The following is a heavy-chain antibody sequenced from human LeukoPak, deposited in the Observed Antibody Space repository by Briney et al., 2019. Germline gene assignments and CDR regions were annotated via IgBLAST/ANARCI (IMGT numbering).Heavy chain of an antibody. V-gene: IGHV1-69*13. CDR1: GGTFSSYA. CDR3: ARRGVISNWFDP. D-gene: IGHD2/OR15-2a*01. CDR2: IIPIFGTA. Sequence: SVKVSCKASGGTFSSYAISWVRQAPGQGLEWMGGIIPIFGTANYAQKFQGRVTITADESTSTAYMELSSLRSEDTAVYYCARRGVISNWFDPWGQGTLVTVSS. J-gene: IGHJ5*02.